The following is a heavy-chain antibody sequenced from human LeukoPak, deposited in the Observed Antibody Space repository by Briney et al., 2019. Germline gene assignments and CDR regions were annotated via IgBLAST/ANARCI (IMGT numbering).Heavy chain of an antibody. D-gene: IGHD5-24*01. CDR2: IIPIFGTA. CDR3: ARDGYNWGFDY. CDR1: GGTFSSYA. V-gene: IGHV1-69*13. J-gene: IGHJ4*02. Sequence: SVKVSCNASGGTFSSYAISWVRQAPGQGLEWMGGIIPIFGTANYAQRFQGRVTITADESTSTAYMELSSLRSEDTAVYYCARDGYNWGFDYWGQGTLVTVSS.